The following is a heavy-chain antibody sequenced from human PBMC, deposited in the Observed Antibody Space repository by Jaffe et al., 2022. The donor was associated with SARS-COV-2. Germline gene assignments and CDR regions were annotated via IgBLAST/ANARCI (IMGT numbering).Heavy chain of an antibody. V-gene: IGHV3-21*01. CDR2: ISSSSAYI. CDR1: GFTFSTYD. Sequence: EVQLVESGGGLVKPGGSLRLSCAASGFTFSTYDMNWVRQAPGKGLEWVSTISSSSAYIYYADSVKGRFTISRDNAKNSLYLQMNSLRAEDTAVYYCASALARGYYYYYMDVWGKGTTVTVSS. J-gene: IGHJ6*03. D-gene: IGHD3-10*01. CDR3: ASALARGYYYYYMDV.